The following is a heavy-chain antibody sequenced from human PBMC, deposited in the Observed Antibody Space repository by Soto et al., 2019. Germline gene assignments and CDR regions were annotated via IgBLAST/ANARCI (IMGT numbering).Heavy chain of an antibody. CDR1: GFTFRSYG. V-gene: IGHV3-30*18. CDR3: AKDRRVVAVAAPFDY. CDR2: ISYDGSNK. D-gene: IGHD6-19*01. Sequence: QVQLVESGGGVVQPGRSLRLSCAASGFTFRSYGMHWVRQAPGKGLEWVAVISYDGSNKYYADSLKGRFTISRDNSKNTLYLQMNSLRAEDTAVYYCAKDRRVVAVAAPFDYWGQGTLVTVSS. J-gene: IGHJ4*02.